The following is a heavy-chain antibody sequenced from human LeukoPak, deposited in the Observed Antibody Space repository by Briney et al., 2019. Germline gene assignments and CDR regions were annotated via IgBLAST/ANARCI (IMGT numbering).Heavy chain of an antibody. Sequence: EASVKVSCKASGYTFTSYAMNWVRQAPGQGLEWMGWINTNTGKPTYAQGFTGRFVFSLDTSVSTTYLQISSLKAEDTAVYYCARGSPGNPIIVVVPAVSHDRGNDAFDIWGQGTMVTVSS. CDR1: GYTFTSYA. CDR3: ARGSPGNPIIVVVPAVSHDRGNDAFDI. CDR2: INTNTGKP. D-gene: IGHD2-2*01. J-gene: IGHJ3*02. V-gene: IGHV7-4-1*02.